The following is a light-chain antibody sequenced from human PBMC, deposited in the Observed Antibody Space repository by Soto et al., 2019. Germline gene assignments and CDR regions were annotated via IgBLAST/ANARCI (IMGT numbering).Light chain of an antibody. CDR3: QQYGGSPLFT. J-gene: IGKJ3*01. Sequence: IVLTQSPGTLSLSPGERATLSCRASQSLASSYVAWYQQKPGQAPRLLIYGASTRARDIPDRFTGGGSGTDFNLTISRLEPEDFAVYYCQQYGGSPLFTFGPGTKVDIK. CDR1: QSLASSY. V-gene: IGKV3-20*01. CDR2: GAS.